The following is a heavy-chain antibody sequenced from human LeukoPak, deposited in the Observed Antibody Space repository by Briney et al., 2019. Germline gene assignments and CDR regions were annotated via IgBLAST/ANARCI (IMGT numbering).Heavy chain of an antibody. V-gene: IGHV4-34*01. J-gene: IGHJ6*03. CDR3: ARVFSSNYYYYYYYMDV. CDR1: GGSFSGYY. D-gene: IGHD6-6*01. Sequence: SKTLSLTCAVYGGSFSGYYWSWIRQPPGKGLEWIGEINHSGSTNYNPSLKSRVTISVDTSKNQFSLKLSSVTAADTAVYYCARVFSSNYYYYYYYMDVWGKGTTATVSS. CDR2: INHSGST.